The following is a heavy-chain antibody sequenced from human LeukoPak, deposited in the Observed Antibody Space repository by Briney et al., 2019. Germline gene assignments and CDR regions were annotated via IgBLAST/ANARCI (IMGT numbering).Heavy chain of an antibody. Sequence: SETLSLTCNASGGSISGYHWSWIRQPPGKGLEWLGYIYYSGSSNYNPSLKSRVTISADTSKNQFSLKLSSVTAADTAVYYCARVPRSYYYYYYMDVWGKGTTVTVSS. CDR1: GGSISGYH. CDR2: IYYSGSS. V-gene: IGHV4-59*01. J-gene: IGHJ6*03. CDR3: ARVPRSYYYYYYMDV.